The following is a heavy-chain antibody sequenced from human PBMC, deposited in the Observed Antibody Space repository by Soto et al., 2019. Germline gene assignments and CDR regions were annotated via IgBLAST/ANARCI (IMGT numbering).Heavy chain of an antibody. CDR2: INPIDSYT. V-gene: IGHV5-10-1*01. J-gene: IGHJ6*02. D-gene: IGHD2-15*01. CDR1: GGTFSSYA. Sequence: KVSCKASGGTFSSYAISWVRQAPGQGLEWMGRINPIDSYTNYSPSFQGHVTISADKSISTAYLQWSSLKASDTAMYYCARTQCSGGSCYGYYGMDVWGQGTTVTAP. CDR3: ARTQCSGGSCYGYYGMDV.